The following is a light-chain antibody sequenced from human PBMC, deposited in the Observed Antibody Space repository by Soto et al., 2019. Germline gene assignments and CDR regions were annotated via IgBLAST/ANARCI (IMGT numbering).Light chain of an antibody. J-gene: IGLJ2*01. Sequence: QSALTQPASVSGSPGQSITISCTGTSSDIGTYIYVSWYLQHPGKAPKLLIYEVGNRPSGVSNRFFGSKSGNTASLTISGLQAEDEADYYCSSYTSSNSVVFGGGTKLTVL. CDR3: SSYTSSNSVV. CDR2: EVG. CDR1: SSDIGTYIY. V-gene: IGLV2-14*01.